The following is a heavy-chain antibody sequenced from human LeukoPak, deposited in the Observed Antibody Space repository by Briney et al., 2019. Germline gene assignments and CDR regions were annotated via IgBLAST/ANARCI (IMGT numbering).Heavy chain of an antibody. V-gene: IGHV4-59*01. CDR1: GGSISSYY. D-gene: IGHD5-18*01. Sequence: PSETLSLTCTVSGGSISSYYWSWFRQTPGKGPEWIGYIYYSGSTKYNPSLKSRVTISVDRSKNQFSLKLNSVTAADTAVYCCARYWGVQLWPHWYFDLWGRGSLVTVSS. J-gene: IGHJ2*01. CDR2: IYYSGST. CDR3: ARYWGVQLWPHWYFDL.